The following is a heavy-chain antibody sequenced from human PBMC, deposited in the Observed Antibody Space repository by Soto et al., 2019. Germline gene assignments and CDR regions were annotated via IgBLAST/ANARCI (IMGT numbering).Heavy chain of an antibody. D-gene: IGHD3-3*01. Sequence: SLKGSFKASGYSFTSGCISWVRQAPVQGLEWMGCISAYNGNTNYAQKLQGRVTMTTDTSTSTAYMELRSLRSDDTAVYYCARDLRGFLEWLPLGYWGQGTLVTVSS. CDR2: ISAYNGNT. V-gene: IGHV1-18*01. CDR1: GYSFTSGC. CDR3: ARDLRGFLEWLPLGY. J-gene: IGHJ4*02.